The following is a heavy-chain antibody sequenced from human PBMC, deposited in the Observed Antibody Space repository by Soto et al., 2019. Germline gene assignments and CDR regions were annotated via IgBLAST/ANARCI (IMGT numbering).Heavy chain of an antibody. Sequence: EVQLVESGGGLVQPGGSLRLSCVVSGLAFSSYWMSWVRQAPGKGLEWVANIKQDGSESYYVDSVKGRFTISRDNAKNSLYLQMTSLRAEDTAVYYCARPARDCNSPGCANWGQGTLVTVSS. CDR2: IKQDGSES. CDR1: GLAFSSYW. D-gene: IGHD2-2*01. CDR3: ARPARDCNSPGCAN. J-gene: IGHJ4*02. V-gene: IGHV3-7*01.